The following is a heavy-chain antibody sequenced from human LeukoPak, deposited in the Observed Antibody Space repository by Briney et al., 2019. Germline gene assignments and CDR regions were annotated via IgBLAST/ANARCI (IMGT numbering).Heavy chain of an antibody. CDR3: ARVQYYYDSSGPPDY. CDR2: ISSSSSTI. D-gene: IGHD3-22*01. CDR1: GFTFSSYS. J-gene: IGHJ4*02. Sequence: AGSLTLSCAASGFTFSSYSMNWVRQAPGKGLEWVSYISSSSSTIYYADSVKGRFTISRDNAKNSLYLQMNSLRDEDTAVYYCARVQYYYDSSGPPDYWGQGTLVTVSS. V-gene: IGHV3-48*02.